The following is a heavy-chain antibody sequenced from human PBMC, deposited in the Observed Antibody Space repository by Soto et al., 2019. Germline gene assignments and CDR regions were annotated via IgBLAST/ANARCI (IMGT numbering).Heavy chain of an antibody. Sequence: GGSLRLSCAASGFTFSSYAMNWVRQAPGKGLKWVSVISGTGVTTHYADSVKGRFTLYRDNSKNTLYLQMDSLRAEDTAVYYCAKDEPRNSLFNWIDHWGQGTQVTVSS. CDR1: GFTFSSYA. V-gene: IGHV3-23*01. D-gene: IGHD2-21*01. CDR2: ISGTGVTT. CDR3: AKDEPRNSLFNWIDH. J-gene: IGHJ4*02.